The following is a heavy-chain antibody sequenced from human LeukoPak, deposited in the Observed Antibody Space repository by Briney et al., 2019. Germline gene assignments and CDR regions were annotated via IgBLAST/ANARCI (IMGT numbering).Heavy chain of an antibody. CDR1: GFTFSSYE. Sequence: GGSLRLSCAASGFTFSSYEMNWVRQAPGKGLEWVSYISSSGSTIYYADSVKGRFTISRDNAKNSLYLQMNSLRAEDTALYYCAKDQDDFDWSRTFDYWGQGTLVTVSS. J-gene: IGHJ4*02. CDR2: ISSSGSTI. D-gene: IGHD3-9*01. CDR3: AKDQDDFDWSRTFDY. V-gene: IGHV3-48*03.